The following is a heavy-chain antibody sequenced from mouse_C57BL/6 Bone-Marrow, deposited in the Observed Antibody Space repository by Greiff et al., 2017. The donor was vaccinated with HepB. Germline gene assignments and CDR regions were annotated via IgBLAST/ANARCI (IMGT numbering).Heavy chain of an antibody. J-gene: IGHJ1*03. V-gene: IGHV5-12*01. Sequence: DVHLVESGGGLVQPGGSLKLSCAASGFTFRDYYMYWVRPTPEKRLEWVAYISNGGGSTYYPDTVKGRFTISRDNAKNTLYLQMSRLKSEDTAMYYCARHQEYYGSSYVGWYFDVWGTGTTVTVSS. CDR2: ISNGGGST. CDR1: GFTFRDYY. CDR3: ARHQEYYGSSYVGWYFDV. D-gene: IGHD1-1*01.